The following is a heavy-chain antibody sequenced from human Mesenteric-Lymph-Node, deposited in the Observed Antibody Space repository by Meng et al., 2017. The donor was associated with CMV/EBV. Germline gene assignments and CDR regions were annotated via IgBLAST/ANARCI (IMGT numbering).Heavy chain of an antibody. Sequence: FTFNNYAIHWVRQAPGQRREWMGWINAGNGNTKYSQSFQDRVTITRDTPATTVYMELSSLRSEDAAVYYCARDGPSLVRGVMYYFDYWGQGTLVTVSS. CDR1: FTFNNYA. CDR3: ARDGPSLVRGVMYYFDY. CDR2: INAGNGNT. D-gene: IGHD3-10*01. J-gene: IGHJ4*02. V-gene: IGHV1-3*01.